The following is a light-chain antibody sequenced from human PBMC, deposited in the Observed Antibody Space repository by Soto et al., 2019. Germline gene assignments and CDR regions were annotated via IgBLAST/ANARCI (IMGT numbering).Light chain of an antibody. CDR1: QGISSY. CDR2: AAS. Sequence: DIRLTQSPSFLSASVGDRVTITRRASQGISSYLAWYQQKPGKAPKLLIYAASTLQSGVPSRFSGSGSGTEFTLTISSLQPEDFATYYCQHFRTFGQGTKLEIK. CDR3: QHFRT. V-gene: IGKV1-9*01. J-gene: IGKJ2*01.